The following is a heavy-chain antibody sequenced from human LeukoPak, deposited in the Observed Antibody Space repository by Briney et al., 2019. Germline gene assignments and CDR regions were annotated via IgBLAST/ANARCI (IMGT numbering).Heavy chain of an antibody. CDR1: GGSISSYY. V-gene: IGHV4-4*07. CDR2: IYTSGST. D-gene: IGHD3-22*01. CDR3: ARANYDSSGYYRRTNAFDI. J-gene: IGHJ3*02. Sequence: SETLSLTCTVSGGSISSYYWSWIRQPAGKGLEWIGRIYTSGSTNYNPSLKSRVTMSVDTSKNQFSLKLSSVTAADTAVYYCARANYDSSGYYRRTNAFDIWGQGTMVTVSS.